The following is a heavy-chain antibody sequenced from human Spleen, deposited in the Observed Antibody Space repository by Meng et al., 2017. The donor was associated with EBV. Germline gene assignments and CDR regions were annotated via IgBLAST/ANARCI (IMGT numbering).Heavy chain of an antibody. V-gene: IGHV3-73*01. J-gene: IGHJ4*02. CDR3: WGDLNYGSY. Sequence: EVPLVEAGGGLVQPGGSLNLSCGASGFIFRDSAMHWVRQASGKGLEWIGRVETKASKYATAYAASVKGRFSVSRDDSKNMVFLEMNSLKTEDTARYYCWGDLNYGSYWGQGTLVTVSS. CDR1: GFIFRDSA. D-gene: IGHD3-16*01. CDR2: VETKASKYAT.